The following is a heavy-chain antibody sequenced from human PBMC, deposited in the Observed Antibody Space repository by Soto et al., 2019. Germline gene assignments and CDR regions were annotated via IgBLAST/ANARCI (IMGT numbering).Heavy chain of an antibody. V-gene: IGHV3-23*01. CDR3: AKDGDLYSGYFDY. CDR1: GFSFNSYA. Sequence: GGSLRLSCAASGFSFNSYAMSWVRQAPGKGLEWLSTLTSTGGTYYAVSLQLLFPISTDNSKNTLYLQMNNLSAEDTAVYYCAKDGDLYSGYFDYWGQGTLVTVSS. CDR2: LTSTGGT. J-gene: IGHJ4*02. D-gene: IGHD5-12*01.